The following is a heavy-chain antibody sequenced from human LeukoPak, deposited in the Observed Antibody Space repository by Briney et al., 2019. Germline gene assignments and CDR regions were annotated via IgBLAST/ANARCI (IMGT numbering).Heavy chain of an antibody. Sequence: GGSLRLSCAASGFTFSSYWMNWARQAPGKGLEWVASINHNGNVNYYVDSVKGRFTTSRDNAKNSLYLQMSNLRAEDTAVYFCARGGGLDVWCQGATVTVSS. CDR1: GFTFSSYW. CDR3: ARGGGLDV. CDR2: INHNGNVN. D-gene: IGHD3-16*01. J-gene: IGHJ6*02. V-gene: IGHV3-7*03.